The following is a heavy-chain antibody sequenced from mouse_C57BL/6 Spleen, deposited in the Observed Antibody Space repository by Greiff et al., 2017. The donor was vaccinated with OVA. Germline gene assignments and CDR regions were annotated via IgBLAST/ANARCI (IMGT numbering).Heavy chain of an antibody. CDR3: TRYLYYDYDGAY. Sequence: QVQLQQSGAELVRPGASVTLSCKASGYTFTDYEMHWVKQTPVHGLEWIGAIDPETGGTAYNQKFKGKAILTADKSSSTAYMELRSLTSEDSAVYYCTRYLYYDYDGAYWGQGTLVTVSA. V-gene: IGHV1-15*01. J-gene: IGHJ3*01. D-gene: IGHD2-4*01. CDR1: GYTFTDYE. CDR2: IDPETGGT.